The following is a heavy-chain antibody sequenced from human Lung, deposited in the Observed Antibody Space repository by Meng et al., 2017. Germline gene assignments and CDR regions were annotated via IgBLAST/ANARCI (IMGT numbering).Heavy chain of an antibody. CDR1: GFSFSRCA. J-gene: IGHJ3*01. CDR3: AKEKDAFDV. CDR2: IGESGGGI. V-gene: IGHV3-23*01. Sequence: EVQLLESGGGLEPPGGSLRLSCAASGFSFSRCAMNWVRQATGKGLEWVSVIGESGGGIYYADSVKGRFIISRDNSKNTLYLQMNSLRAEDTALYYCAKEKDAFDVWGQGTMVTVSS.